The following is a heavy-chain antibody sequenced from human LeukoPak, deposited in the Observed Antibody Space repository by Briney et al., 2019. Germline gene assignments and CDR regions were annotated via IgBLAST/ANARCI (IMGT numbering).Heavy chain of an antibody. V-gene: IGHV3-30*18. Sequence: GGSLRLSCAASGFTFSSYGMHWVRQAPGKGLEWVAVISYDGSNKYYADSVKGRFTISRDNSKHTLYLQMNSLRAEDTAVYYCAKAPTYYYDSSGYFDYWGQGTLVTVSS. CDR3: AKAPTYYYDSSGYFDY. CDR2: ISYDGSNK. J-gene: IGHJ4*02. CDR1: GFTFSSYG. D-gene: IGHD3-22*01.